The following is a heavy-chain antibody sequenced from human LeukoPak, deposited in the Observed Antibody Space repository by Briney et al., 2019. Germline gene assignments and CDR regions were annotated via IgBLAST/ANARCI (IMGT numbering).Heavy chain of an antibody. CDR3: ARSPNPDYGRNSDHYYYGMDV. D-gene: IGHD4-23*01. CDR2: INPSGGST. V-gene: IGHV1-46*01. CDR1: GYTFTSYY. J-gene: IGHJ6*02. Sequence: ASVKVSCKASGYTFTSYYMHWVRQAPGRGLEWMGIINPSGGSTSYAQKFQGRVTMTRDTSTSTVYMELSSLRSEDTAVYYCARSPNPDYGRNSDHYYYGMDVWGQGTTVTVSS.